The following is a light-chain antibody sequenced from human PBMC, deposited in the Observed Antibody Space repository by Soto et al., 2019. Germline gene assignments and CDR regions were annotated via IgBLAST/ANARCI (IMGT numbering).Light chain of an antibody. CDR2: GNS. Sequence: QSVLTQPPSVSGAPGQRVTISCTGSSSNIGAGYDVHWYQQLPGTAPKLLIYGNSNRPSGVPDRFSGSKSGTSASLAITGLQAAYEADYYCQSYASSLSGSVFGGGTKLTVL. V-gene: IGLV1-40*01. J-gene: IGLJ3*02. CDR3: QSYASSLSGSV. CDR1: SSNIGAGYD.